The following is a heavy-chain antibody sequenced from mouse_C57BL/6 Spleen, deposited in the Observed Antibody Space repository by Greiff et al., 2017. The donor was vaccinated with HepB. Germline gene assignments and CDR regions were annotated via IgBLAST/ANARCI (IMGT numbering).Heavy chain of an antibody. D-gene: IGHD4-1*01. CDR1: GYTFTDYE. V-gene: IGHV1-15*01. Sequence: VKLQESGAELVRPGASVTLSCKASGYTFTDYEMHWVKQTPVHGLEWIGAIDPETGGTAYNQKFKGKAILTADKSSSTAYMELRSLTSEDSAVYYCTRKLGDYWGQGTTLTVSS. J-gene: IGHJ2*01. CDR2: IDPETGGT. CDR3: TRKLGDY.